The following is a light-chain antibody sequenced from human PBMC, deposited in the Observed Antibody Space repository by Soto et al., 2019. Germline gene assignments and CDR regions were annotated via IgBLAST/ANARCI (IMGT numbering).Light chain of an antibody. CDR3: SSYTSSSIYV. CDR2: DVS. J-gene: IGLJ1*01. V-gene: IGLV2-14*01. Sequence: QSALTQPASVSGSPGQSITISCTGTSSDVGGYNYVSWYQQHPGKAAKLMIYDVSSRPSGVSNRFSGSKSGNTASLTISGLQAEDEADYYCSSYTSSSIYVFGTGTKVTVL. CDR1: SSDVGGYNY.